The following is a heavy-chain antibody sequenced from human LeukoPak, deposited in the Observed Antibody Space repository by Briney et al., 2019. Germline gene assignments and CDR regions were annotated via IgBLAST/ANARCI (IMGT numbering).Heavy chain of an antibody. CDR1: GYTFTSYY. Sequence: ASVKVSCKASGYTFTSYYMHWVRQAPGQGLEWMGIINPSGGSTSYAQEFQGRVTMTRDMSTSTVYMELSSLRSEDTAVYYCAREDSSGWSETAFDYWGQGTLVTVSS. J-gene: IGHJ4*02. CDR2: INPSGGST. D-gene: IGHD6-19*01. CDR3: AREDSSGWSETAFDY. V-gene: IGHV1-46*01.